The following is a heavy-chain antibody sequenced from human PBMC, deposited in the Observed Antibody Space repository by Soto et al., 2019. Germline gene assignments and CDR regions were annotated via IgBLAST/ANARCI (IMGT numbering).Heavy chain of an antibody. CDR1: GLKFRNYA. CDR3: AKGGHLSYFEY. J-gene: IGHJ4*02. Sequence: EVQLSESGGGLVQPGGSLRLSCAVSGLKFRNYAMTWFRQAPGKGPEWVSTVSGRGDETFYADSVKGRFTISRDNSKDTVYLLMNSLTVEDTAVYYCAKGGHLSYFEYWGQGTLVSVSS. CDR2: VSGRGDET. V-gene: IGHV3-23*01.